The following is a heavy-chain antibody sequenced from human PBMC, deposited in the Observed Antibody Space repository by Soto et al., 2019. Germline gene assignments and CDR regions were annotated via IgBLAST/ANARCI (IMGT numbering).Heavy chain of an antibody. CDR1: GGSISSGGYS. D-gene: IGHD4-17*01. J-gene: IGHJ6*02. CDR2: IYHSGST. V-gene: IGHV4-30-2*01. CDR3: ARTDYGDYMGYYYGMDV. Sequence: TLSLTCAVSGGSISSGGYSWSWIRQPPGKGLEWIGYIYHSGSTYYNPSLKSRVTISVDRSKNQFSLKLSSVTAADTAVYYCARTDYGDYMGYYYGMDVWGQGTTVTVSS.